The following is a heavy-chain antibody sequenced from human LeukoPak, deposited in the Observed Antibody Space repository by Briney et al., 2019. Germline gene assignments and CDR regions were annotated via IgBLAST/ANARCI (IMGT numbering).Heavy chain of an antibody. Sequence: ASVKVSCEASGYTFTSYYMHWVRQAPGQGLEWMGIINPSGGSTSYAQKFQGRVTMTRDTSTSTVYMELSSLRSEDTAVYYCARESYYDSSGYIGNDYWGQGTLVTVSS. D-gene: IGHD3-22*01. CDR2: INPSGGST. CDR3: ARESYYDSSGYIGNDY. V-gene: IGHV1-46*01. J-gene: IGHJ4*02. CDR1: GYTFTSYY.